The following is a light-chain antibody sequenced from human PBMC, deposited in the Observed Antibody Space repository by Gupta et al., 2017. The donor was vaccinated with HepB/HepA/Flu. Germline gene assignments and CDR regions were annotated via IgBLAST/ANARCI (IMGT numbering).Light chain of an antibody. CDR3: QQYDNWPPIT. V-gene: IGKV3-15*01. CDR1: QSVSRN. J-gene: IGKJ5*01. CDR2: GAS. Sequence: EIVMTQSPATLSVSPGETATLSCRASQSVSRNLAWYQQKPGQGPRLIIYGASTRATGLPARFSGSGSGTEFTLTISSLQSEDFAVYYCQQYDNWPPITFGQGTRLEIK.